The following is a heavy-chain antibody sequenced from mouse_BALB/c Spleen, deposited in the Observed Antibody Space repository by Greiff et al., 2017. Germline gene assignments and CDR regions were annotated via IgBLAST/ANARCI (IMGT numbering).Heavy chain of an antibody. CDR2: ISYSGST. J-gene: IGHJ1*01. CDR1: GYSITSDYA. V-gene: IGHV3-2*02. CDR3: ARRYFDV. Sequence: EVQLQQSGPGLVKPSQSLSLTCTVTGYSITSDYAWNWIRQFPGNKLEWMGYISYSGSTSYNPSLKSRISITRDTSKNQFFLQLNSVTTEDTATYYCARRYFDVWGAGTTVTVSS.